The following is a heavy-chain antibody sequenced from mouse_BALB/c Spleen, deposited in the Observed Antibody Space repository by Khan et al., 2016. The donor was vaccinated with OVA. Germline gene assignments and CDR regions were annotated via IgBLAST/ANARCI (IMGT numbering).Heavy chain of an antibody. J-gene: IGHJ3*01. CDR1: GYSFTNYY. D-gene: IGHD2-2*01. Sequence: IQLVQSGPELMKPGASVKISCKASGYSFTNYYIHWVIQSHGKSLEWIGYIDPFSGGTTYNQKFKGKATLTVDKSSSTAYIHLSNLTFEDSAVYYCTRHGFVAWFTYWGQGTLVTVSA. CDR2: IDPFSGGT. V-gene: IGHV1S135*01. CDR3: TRHGFVAWFTY.